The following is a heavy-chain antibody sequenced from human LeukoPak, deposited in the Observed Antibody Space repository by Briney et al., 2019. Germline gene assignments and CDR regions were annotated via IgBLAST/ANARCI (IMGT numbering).Heavy chain of an antibody. CDR2: INHSGST. V-gene: IGHV4-34*01. CDR1: GGSFSGYY. D-gene: IGHD5-18*01. Sequence: KSSETLSLTCAVYGGSFSGYYWSWIRQPPGKGLEWIGEINHSGSTNYNPSLKSRVTISVDTSKNQFSLKLSSVTAADTAVYYCARLPPQYSYGYSLTPNWGQGTLVTVSS. J-gene: IGHJ4*02. CDR3: ARLPPQYSYGYSLTPN.